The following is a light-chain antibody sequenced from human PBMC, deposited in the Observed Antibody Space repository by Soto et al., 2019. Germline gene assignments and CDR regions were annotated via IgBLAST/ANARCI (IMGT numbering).Light chain of an antibody. Sequence: EIVLTQSPATLSLSPGDTATLSCRASQSVSSYLAWYQQKPGQAPRLLIYDASNRATGIPARLSGSGSGTDFTLTIGSLEPEDFAVYYCQHRSNWPRTFGQGTKVEIK. CDR2: DAS. J-gene: IGKJ2*01. CDR3: QHRSNWPRT. V-gene: IGKV3-11*01. CDR1: QSVSSY.